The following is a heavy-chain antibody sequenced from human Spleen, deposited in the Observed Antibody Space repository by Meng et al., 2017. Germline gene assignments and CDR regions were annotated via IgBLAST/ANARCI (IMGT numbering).Heavy chain of an antibody. V-gene: IGHV4-31*03. CDR3: ARLVGQQWDY. CDR2: IYYSGST. D-gene: IGHD6-19*01. J-gene: IGHJ4*02. CDR1: GGSISRDAYY. Sequence: SETLSLTCTVSGGSISRDAYYWSWIRQNPGKGLERIGYIYYSGSTYYNPSLKSRVTISVDTSKNQFSLKVNSATAADTAVYYCARLVGQQWDYWGQGTLVTVSS.